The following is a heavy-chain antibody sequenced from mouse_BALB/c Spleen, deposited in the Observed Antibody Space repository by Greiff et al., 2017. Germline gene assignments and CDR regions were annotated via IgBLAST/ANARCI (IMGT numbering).Heavy chain of an antibody. V-gene: IGHV14-3*02. D-gene: IGHD2-3*01. Sequence: EVQLQQSGAELVKPGASVKLSCTASGFNIKDTYMHWVKQRPEQGLEWIGRIDPANGNTKYDPKFQGKATITADTASNTAYLQLSSLTSEDTAVYYCARRGLYDGYVDYWGQGTTLTVSS. CDR2: IDPANGNT. CDR1: GFNIKDTY. CDR3: ARRGLYDGYVDY. J-gene: IGHJ2*01.